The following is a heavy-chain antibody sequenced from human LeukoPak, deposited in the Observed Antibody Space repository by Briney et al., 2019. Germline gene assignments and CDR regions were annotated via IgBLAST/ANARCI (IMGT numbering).Heavy chain of an antibody. CDR1: GFTFSSYW. Sequence: TGGSLSLSCAASGFTFSSYWMSWVRQAPGKGLEWVANIKQDGSEKYYVDSVKGRFTISRDNAKNSLYLQMNSLRAKDTAVYYCARERDTAMVRSGAFDIWGQGTMVTVSS. J-gene: IGHJ3*02. CDR3: ARERDTAMVRSGAFDI. V-gene: IGHV3-7*03. CDR2: IKQDGSEK. D-gene: IGHD5-18*01.